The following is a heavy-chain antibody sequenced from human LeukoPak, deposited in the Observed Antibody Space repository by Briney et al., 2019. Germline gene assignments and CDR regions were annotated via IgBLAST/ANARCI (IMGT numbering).Heavy chain of an antibody. D-gene: IGHD5-18*01. V-gene: IGHV3-13*01. CDR1: GFTFSNYA. J-gene: IGHJ3*02. Sequence: GGSLRLSCAASGFTFSNYAMSWVRQAPGKGLEWVSAIGTAYDTYYAGSVKGRFTISRENAENSLYLQMNSLRAGDTAVYYCARLLGYSYGNDAFDIWGQGTMVTVSS. CDR3: ARLLGYSYGNDAFDI. CDR2: IGTAYDT.